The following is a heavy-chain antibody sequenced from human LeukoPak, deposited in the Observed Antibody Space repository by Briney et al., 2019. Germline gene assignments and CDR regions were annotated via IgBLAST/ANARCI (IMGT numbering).Heavy chain of an antibody. J-gene: IGHJ3*02. CDR1: GYTFTSYG. V-gene: IGHV1-69*05. CDR2: IIPIFGRA. CDR3: AREHQDYDFWSGSTGAFDI. D-gene: IGHD3-3*01. Sequence: ASVKVSCKASGYTFTSYGISWVRQAPGQGLEWMGGIIPIFGRANYAQKFQGRVTITTDESTSTAYMELSSLRSEDTAVYYCAREHQDYDFWSGSTGAFDIWGQGTMVTVSS.